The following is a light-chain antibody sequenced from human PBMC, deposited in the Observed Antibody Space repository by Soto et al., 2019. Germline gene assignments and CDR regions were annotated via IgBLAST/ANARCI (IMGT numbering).Light chain of an antibody. V-gene: IGLV2-14*03. Sequence: QSALTQPASVSGSHGQSITISCAGTSADIGAFNYVSWYQHHPGKAPKLLIYDVSDRPSGVSTRFSASKSANTASLTISGLQADDEGEYYCSSYSTTSALVFGGGTKLTVL. J-gene: IGLJ2*01. CDR2: DVS. CDR1: SADIGAFNY. CDR3: SSYSTTSALV.